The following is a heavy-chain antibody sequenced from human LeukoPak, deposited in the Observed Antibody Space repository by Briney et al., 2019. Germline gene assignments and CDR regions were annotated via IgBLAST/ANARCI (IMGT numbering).Heavy chain of an antibody. CDR1: GFTFSSNY. Sequence: GGSLRLSCAASGFTFSSNYMSWVRQAPGKGLEWVSVIYSGGSTYYADSVKGRFTISRDNSKNTLYLQMNSLRAEDTAVYYCARSSGYYYGWDYWGQGTLVTVSS. V-gene: IGHV3-53*01. D-gene: IGHD3-22*01. CDR3: ARSSGYYYGWDY. J-gene: IGHJ4*02. CDR2: IYSGGST.